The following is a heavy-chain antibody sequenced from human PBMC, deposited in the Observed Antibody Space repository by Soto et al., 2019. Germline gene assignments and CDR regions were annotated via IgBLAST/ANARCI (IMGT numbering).Heavy chain of an antibody. V-gene: IGHV1-69*10. Sequence: ASVKVSCKASGGTFAISVFNWVRQAPGQGLEWMGGIISILGTPNYSQKFQGRVTITADKSTSTAYMELSSLRSEDTAVYYCAGTRLGIVGATSPQTFGYWGHGTVVTVSS. CDR1: GGTFAISV. D-gene: IGHD1-26*01. CDR3: AGTRLGIVGATSPQTFGY. CDR2: IISILGTP. J-gene: IGHJ4*03.